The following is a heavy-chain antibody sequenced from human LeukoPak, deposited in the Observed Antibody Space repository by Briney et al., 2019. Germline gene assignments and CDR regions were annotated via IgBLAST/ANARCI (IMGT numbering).Heavy chain of an antibody. CDR3: ARNGYGSGSSW. Sequence: SQTLSLTCTVSGASISSGSSYWSWIRQPAGEGLEWIGRIHNSGGTIYNPSLNSRVTISVDTSKNQVSLKLTSVTAADTAVYYCARNGYGSGSSWWGQGTLVTVSS. J-gene: IGHJ4*02. CDR1: GASISSGSSY. CDR2: IHNSGGT. V-gene: IGHV4-61*02. D-gene: IGHD3-10*01.